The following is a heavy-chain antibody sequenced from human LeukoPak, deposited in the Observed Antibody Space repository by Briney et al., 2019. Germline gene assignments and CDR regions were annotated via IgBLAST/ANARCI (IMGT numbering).Heavy chain of an antibody. Sequence: PGGSLRLSCAASGFTFSSYAMHWVRQAPGKGLEWVAVISYDGSNKYCADSVKGRFTISRDNSKNTLYLQMNSLRAEDTAVYYCAREIFYYYGSGSLSTRPLNYWGQGTLVTVSS. J-gene: IGHJ4*02. V-gene: IGHV3-30-3*01. CDR2: ISYDGSNK. D-gene: IGHD3-10*01. CDR1: GFTFSSYA. CDR3: AREIFYYYGSGSLSTRPLNY.